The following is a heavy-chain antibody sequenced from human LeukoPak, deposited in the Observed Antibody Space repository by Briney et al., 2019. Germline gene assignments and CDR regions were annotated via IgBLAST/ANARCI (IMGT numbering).Heavy chain of an antibody. J-gene: IGHJ4*02. CDR2: IYYSGST. CDR1: GGSISGSSYY. D-gene: IGHD3-3*01. CDR3: ARVRTYYDFWSGYYIESQPEYFDY. V-gene: IGHV4-39*07. Sequence: SETLSLTCTVSGGSISGSSYYWGWIRQPPGKGLEWIGSIYYSGSTYYNPSLKSRVTISVDTSKNQFSLKLSSVTAADTAVYYCARVRTYYDFWSGYYIESQPEYFDYWGQGTLVTVSS.